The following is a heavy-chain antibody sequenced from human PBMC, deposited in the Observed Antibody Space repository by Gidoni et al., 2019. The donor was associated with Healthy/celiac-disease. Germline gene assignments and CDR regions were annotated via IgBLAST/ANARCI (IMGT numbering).Heavy chain of an antibody. CDR3: ARGGPGGIYYYGMDV. CDR2: IGTAGDT. D-gene: IGHD3-16*01. CDR1: GFPFRSYD. Sequence: EVQLVESGGGLVQPGGSLRLSCAASGFPFRSYDMHWVRQATGKGLEWVSAIGTAGDTYYPGSVKGRFTISRENAKNSLYLQMNSLRAGDTAVYYCARGGPGGIYYYGMDVWGQGTTVTVSS. J-gene: IGHJ6*02. V-gene: IGHV3-13*01.